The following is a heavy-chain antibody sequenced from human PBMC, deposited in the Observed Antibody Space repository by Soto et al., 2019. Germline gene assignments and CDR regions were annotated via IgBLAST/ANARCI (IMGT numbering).Heavy chain of an antibody. Sequence: EVQLVESGGGLVKPGGSLRLSCAASGFTFSSYSMNWVRQAPGKGLEWVSSISSSSSYIYYADSVKGRFTISRDNSKNTLYLQMNSLRAEDTAVYYCAKDRGITMIVVPRDAFDIWGQGTMVTVSS. V-gene: IGHV3-21*04. CDR2: ISSSSSYI. CDR3: AKDRGITMIVVPRDAFDI. J-gene: IGHJ3*02. CDR1: GFTFSSYS. D-gene: IGHD3-22*01.